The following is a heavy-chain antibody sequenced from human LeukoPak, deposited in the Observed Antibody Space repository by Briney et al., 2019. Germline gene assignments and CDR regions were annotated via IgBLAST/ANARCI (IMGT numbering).Heavy chain of an antibody. V-gene: IGHV3-11*04. Sequence: TGGSLRPSCAASGFTFSDYYMSWIRQAPGKGLEWVSYISSSGSTIYYADSVKGRFTISRDNAKNSLYLQMNSLRAEDTAAYYCARDLRRPRNLFDYWGQGTLVTVSS. CDR1: GFTFSDYY. CDR3: ARDLRRPRNLFDY. D-gene: IGHD1-14*01. CDR2: ISSSGSTI. J-gene: IGHJ4*02.